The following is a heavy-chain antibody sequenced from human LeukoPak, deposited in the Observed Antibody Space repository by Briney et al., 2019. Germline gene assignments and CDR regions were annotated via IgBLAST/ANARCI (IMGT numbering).Heavy chain of an antibody. V-gene: IGHV6-1*01. CDR3: AREGRRVSGGTLSLDY. CDR1: GDSVSNNNAA. CDR2: TFYRSKWYY. J-gene: IGHJ4*02. D-gene: IGHD2-15*01. Sequence: SQTLSLTCAISGDSVSNNNAAWNWIRQSPSRGLEWLGRTFYRSKWYYDYAVSVKSRMTIKSDTSKNQFSLQLTFVTPDDTAVYYCAREGRRVSGGTLSLDYWGQGTLVSVSS.